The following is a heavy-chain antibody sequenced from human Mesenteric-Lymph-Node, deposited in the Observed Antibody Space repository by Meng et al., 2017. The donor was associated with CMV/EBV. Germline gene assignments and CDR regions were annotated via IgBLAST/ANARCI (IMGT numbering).Heavy chain of an antibody. J-gene: IGHJ3*02. V-gene: IGHV3-74*01. D-gene: IGHD5-18*01. CDR1: GFTFNNYW. CDR3: AKETETAYAFGI. CDR2: INSDGSST. Sequence: GESLKISCVASGFTFNNYWMHWVRQTPGKGLVWVSRINSDGSSTSYADSVKGRFTISRDNSKNTLYLQVNSLRAEDTAVYYCAKETETAYAFGIWGQGTLVTVSS.